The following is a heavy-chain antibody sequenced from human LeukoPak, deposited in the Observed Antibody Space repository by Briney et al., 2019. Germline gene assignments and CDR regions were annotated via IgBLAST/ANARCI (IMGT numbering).Heavy chain of an antibody. CDR2: YIGWGGST. Sequence: GGSLRLSCGASGFHFSCLGLGRVPAAPGKGPGGVSAYIGWGGSTYYAGPVEGRLNISRDDSKTILYLSKNSLRAEDTAVYYCAKDAAYYYDSCGYPPRFDYWGQGTLVTVSS. D-gene: IGHD3-22*01. J-gene: IGHJ4*02. CDR3: AKDAAYYYDSCGYPPRFDY. V-gene: IGHV3-23*01. CDR1: GFHFSCLG.